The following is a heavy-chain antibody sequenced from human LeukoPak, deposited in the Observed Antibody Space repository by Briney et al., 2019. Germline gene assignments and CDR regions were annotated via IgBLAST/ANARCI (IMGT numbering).Heavy chain of an antibody. CDR1: GGSLNVNGYY. J-gene: IGHJ5*02. CDR2: IYHSGST. CDR3: ARGVGDFWTGYYNGGRCKWLDP. Sequence: PSETLSLTCTFSGGSLNVNGYYWTWIRQPPGKDLEFIGYIYHSGSTYYNPSLKSRVTISLDGSKNQFSLKLASVTAADTAVYYCARGVGDFWTGYYNGGRCKWLDPWGQGMLVTVSS. D-gene: IGHD3/OR15-3a*01. V-gene: IGHV4-30-2*01.